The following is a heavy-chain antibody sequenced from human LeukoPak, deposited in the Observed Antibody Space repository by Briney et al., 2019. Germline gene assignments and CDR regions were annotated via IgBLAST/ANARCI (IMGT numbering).Heavy chain of an antibody. CDR2: IYYSGST. Sequence: SETLSLTCTVSGGSISSSSYYWGWIRQPPGKGLEWIGSIYYSGSTYYNPSLKSRVTISVDTSKNQFSLKLSSVTAADTAVYYCARDPMLDTAMADYWGQGTLVTVSS. J-gene: IGHJ4*02. D-gene: IGHD5-18*01. CDR3: ARDPMLDTAMADY. V-gene: IGHV4-39*07. CDR1: GGSISSSSYY.